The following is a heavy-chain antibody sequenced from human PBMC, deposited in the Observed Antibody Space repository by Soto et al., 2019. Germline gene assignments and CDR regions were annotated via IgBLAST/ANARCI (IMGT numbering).Heavy chain of an antibody. CDR2: IWYDGSNK. D-gene: IGHD3-22*01. J-gene: IGHJ3*02. CDR1: GFTFSSYG. CDR3: ARDTYYYDSSGYYHDAFDI. V-gene: IGHV3-33*01. Sequence: GGSLRLSCAASGFTFSSYGMHWVRQAPGKGLEWVAVIWYDGSNKYYADSVKGRFTISRDNSKNTLYLQMNSLRAEDTAVYYCARDTYYYDSSGYYHDAFDIWGQGTMVTVSS.